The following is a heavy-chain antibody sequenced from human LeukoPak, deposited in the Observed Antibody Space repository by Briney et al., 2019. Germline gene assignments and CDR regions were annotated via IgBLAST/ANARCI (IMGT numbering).Heavy chain of an antibody. Sequence: GGSLRLSCAASGFTFSDYYMSWIRQAPGKGLDWGSYISSSGSTIYYADSVKGRFTISRDNAKNSLYLEMNSLRAEDTAVYYCARDQGHYYDSSGLRQRTDAFDIWGQGTMVTVSS. J-gene: IGHJ3*02. V-gene: IGHV3-11*01. D-gene: IGHD3-22*01. CDR1: GFTFSDYY. CDR3: ARDQGHYYDSSGLRQRTDAFDI. CDR2: ISSSGSTI.